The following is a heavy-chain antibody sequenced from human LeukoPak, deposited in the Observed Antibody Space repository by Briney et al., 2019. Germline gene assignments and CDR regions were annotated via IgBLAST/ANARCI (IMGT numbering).Heavy chain of an antibody. CDR1: GYTFTGYY. J-gene: IGHJ4*02. Sequence: ASVKVSCKASGYTFTGYYMHSVRQTPGQRLEWMGWINPNSGDTNYAQNFQGRVTMTRDTSIRTAYLELSGLRSDDTAVYYCAKNPYEYYFDYWGQGTLVTVSS. CDR2: INPNSGDT. D-gene: IGHD5-12*01. CDR3: AKNPYEYYFDY. V-gene: IGHV1-2*02.